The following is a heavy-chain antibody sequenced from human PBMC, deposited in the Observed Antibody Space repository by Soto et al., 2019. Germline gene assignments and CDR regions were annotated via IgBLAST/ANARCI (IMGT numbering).Heavy chain of an antibody. CDR1: GYTFTSYG. V-gene: IGHV1-18*01. J-gene: IGHJ6*02. D-gene: IGHD2-15*01. Sequence: ASVKVSFKASGYTFTSYGISWVRQAPGQGIDWMGWISAYNGNTKYAQDLQGRVTMTTDTSTSRAYMELRSMRSDDTAVYYCERFSGGSYNTYYFYYGMDVWGQGT. CDR2: ISAYNGNT. CDR3: ERFSGGSYNTYYFYYGMDV.